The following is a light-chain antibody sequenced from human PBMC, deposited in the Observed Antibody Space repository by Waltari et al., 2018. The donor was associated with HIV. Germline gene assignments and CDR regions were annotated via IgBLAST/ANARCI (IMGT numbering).Light chain of an antibody. Sequence: DVQMAPSPSSVSASVGDRVTITCRASQGIKTWLAWYQHKPAEAPTLLIYDASRLQSGVPARFNGSGSGLDFTLSITNFQPEDSATYYCQQAISFPHTFGGGTRVDI. CDR1: QGIKTW. J-gene: IGKJ4*01. CDR2: DAS. V-gene: IGKV1-12*01. CDR3: QQAISFPHT.